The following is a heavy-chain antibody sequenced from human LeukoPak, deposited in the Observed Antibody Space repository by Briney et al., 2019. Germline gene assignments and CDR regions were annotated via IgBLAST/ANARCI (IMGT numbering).Heavy chain of an antibody. D-gene: IGHD1-1*01. CDR2: ISAYNSNT. V-gene: IGHV1-18*01. CDR3: ARGVRASGYRACVY. CDR1: GYTFTSYG. J-gene: IGHJ4*02. Sequence: ASVKVSCKASGYTFTSYGISWVRQAPGQGLEWMGWISAYNSNTNYAQKLQGRVTMTTETSTSTAYMELRSLRSDDTAVYYCARGVRASGYRACVYWGQGTLVTVSS.